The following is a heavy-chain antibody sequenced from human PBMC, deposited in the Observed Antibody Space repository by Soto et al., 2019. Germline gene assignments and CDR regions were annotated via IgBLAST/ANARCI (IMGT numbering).Heavy chain of an antibody. CDR3: AKDHCTGSRCYCDY. J-gene: IGHJ4*02. D-gene: IGHD2-8*02. Sequence: EVQLVESGGGLVQPGRSLRLSCAASGFTFDDYAMHWFRQAPGKGLEWVSGISWNSGSIGYADSVKGRFTISRDNAKNSLHLQMNSLRAEDTALYYCAKDHCTGSRCYCDYWGQGTLVTVSS. CDR2: ISWNSGSI. CDR1: GFTFDDYA. V-gene: IGHV3-9*01.